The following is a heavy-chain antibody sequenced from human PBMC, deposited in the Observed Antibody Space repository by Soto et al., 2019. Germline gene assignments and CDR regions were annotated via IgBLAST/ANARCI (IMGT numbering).Heavy chain of an antibody. D-gene: IGHD3-3*01. J-gene: IGHJ4*02. CDR1: GYTFTGYY. CDR3: PRVATIFGVVPDC. Sequence: QVQLVQSGAEVKKPGASVKVSCKASGYTFTGYYIHWVRQAPGQGLEWMGWINPNGGGTNYAQKFQDWVTMTRDTSISKAYRELSRLKSDATAVYYCPRVATIFGVVPDCWGRGTLVTVSS. CDR2: INPNGGGT. V-gene: IGHV1-2*04.